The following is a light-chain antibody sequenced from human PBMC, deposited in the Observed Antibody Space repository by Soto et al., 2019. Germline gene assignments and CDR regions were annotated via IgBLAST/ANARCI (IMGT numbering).Light chain of an antibody. CDR1: SGDIGSYNR. CDR2: EVT. J-gene: IGLJ2*01. V-gene: IGLV2-14*01. Sequence: QSVLTQPASVSGSPGQSITISCTGTSGDIGSYNRVSWYQQHPGKAPKLIIYEVTDRPSGVSNRFSGSKSGNTASLTISGLQAEDEAEYYCQSYDSSLSVVVFGGGTKLTVL. CDR3: QSYDSSLSVVV.